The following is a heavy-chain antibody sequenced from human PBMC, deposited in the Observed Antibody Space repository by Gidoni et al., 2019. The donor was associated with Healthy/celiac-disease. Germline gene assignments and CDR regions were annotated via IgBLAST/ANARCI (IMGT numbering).Heavy chain of an antibody. D-gene: IGHD2-2*01. CDR3: ARELTLGFPSQLLPPLGY. Sequence: QVQLVESGGGVVQPGRSLRLSCAASGFTFSSYGMHWVRQAPGKGLEWVAVIWYDGSNKYYADSVKGRFTISRDNSKNTLYLQMNSLRAEDTAVYYCARELTLGFPSQLLPPLGYWGQGTLVTVSS. V-gene: IGHV3-33*01. J-gene: IGHJ4*02. CDR2: IWYDGSNK. CDR1: GFTFSSYG.